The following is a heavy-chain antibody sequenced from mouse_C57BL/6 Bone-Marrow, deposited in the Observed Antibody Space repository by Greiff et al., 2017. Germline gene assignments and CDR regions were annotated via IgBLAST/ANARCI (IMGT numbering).Heavy chain of an antibody. V-gene: IGHV1-15*01. CDR1: GYTFTDYE. CDR2: IDPETGGT. CDR3: TRGSTTVVAFYYFDY. D-gene: IGHD1-1*01. J-gene: IGHJ2*01. Sequence: QVQLQQSGAELVRPGASVTLSCKASGYTFTDYEMHWVKQTPVHGLEWIGAIDPETGGTAYNQKFKGKAILTADKSSSTAYMELRSLTSEDSAVYYCTRGSTTVVAFYYFDYWGQGTTLTVSS.